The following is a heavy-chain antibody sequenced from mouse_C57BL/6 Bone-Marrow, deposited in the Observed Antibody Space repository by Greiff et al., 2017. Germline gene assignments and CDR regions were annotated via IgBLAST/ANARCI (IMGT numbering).Heavy chain of an antibody. J-gene: IGHJ1*03. CDR3: ARIRIYYYGSRRYFDV. D-gene: IGHD1-1*01. CDR1: GFSLSTFGMG. Sequence: QVQLKESGPGILQPSQTLSLTCSFSGFSLSTFGMGVGWIRQPSGKGLEWLAHIWWDDDKYYNPALKSRLTISKDTSKNQVFLEIANVDTADTATYYCARIRIYYYGSRRYFDVWGTGTTVTVSS. V-gene: IGHV8-8*01. CDR2: IWWDDDK.